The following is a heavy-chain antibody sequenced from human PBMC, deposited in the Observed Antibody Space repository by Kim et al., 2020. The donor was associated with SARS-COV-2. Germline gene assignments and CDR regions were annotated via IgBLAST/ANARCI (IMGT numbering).Heavy chain of an antibody. CDR1: GGSISSYY. CDR2: IYYSGST. CDR3: ARDLRIAATNWFDP. D-gene: IGHD6-13*01. J-gene: IGHJ5*02. Sequence: SETLSLTCTVSGGSISSYYWSWIRQPPGKGLEWIGYIYYSGSTNYNPSLKSRVTISVDTSKNQFSLKLSSVTAADTAVYYCARDLRIAATNWFDPWGQGT. V-gene: IGHV4-59*13.